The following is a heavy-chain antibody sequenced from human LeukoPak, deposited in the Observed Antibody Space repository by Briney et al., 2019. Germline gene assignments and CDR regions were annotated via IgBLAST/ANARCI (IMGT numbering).Heavy chain of an antibody. CDR3: ARGPRDSSGYYFDY. CDR1: GGTFSSYA. D-gene: IGHD3-22*01. J-gene: IGHJ4*02. CDR2: IIPIFGTA. Sequence: ASVTVSCKASGGTFSSYAISWVRQAPGQGLEWMGGIIPIFGTANYAQKFQGRVTITADESTSTAYMELSSLRSEDTAVYYCARGPRDSSGYYFDYWGQGTLVTVSS. V-gene: IGHV1-69*13.